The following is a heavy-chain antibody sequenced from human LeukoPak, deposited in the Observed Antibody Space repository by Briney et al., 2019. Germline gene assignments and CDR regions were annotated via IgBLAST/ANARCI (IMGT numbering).Heavy chain of an antibody. V-gene: IGHV3-21*01. Sequence: GGSLRLSCAASGFTFNNYNMNWVRQAPGKGLEWVSSISSSSSSYIYYADSVKGRFTISRDNAKNSLYLQMNSLRAEDTAVYYCARAFGRIDYWGQGTLVTVSS. CDR1: GFTFNNYN. D-gene: IGHD3-16*01. CDR3: ARAFGRIDY. J-gene: IGHJ4*02. CDR2: ISSSSSSYI.